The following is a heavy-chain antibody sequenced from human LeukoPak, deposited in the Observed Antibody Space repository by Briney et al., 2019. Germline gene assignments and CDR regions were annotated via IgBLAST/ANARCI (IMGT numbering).Heavy chain of an antibody. D-gene: IGHD3-3*01. CDR2: IIPIFATA. CDR1: GGTFSSYA. V-gene: IGHV1-69*13. CDR3: ARTESGYYDYYYYYGMDV. J-gene: IGHJ6*02. Sequence: SVKVSCKASGGTFSSYAISWVRQAPGQGLEWMGGIIPIFATANYAQKFQGRVTITADESTSTAYMELSSLRSEDTAVYYCARTESGYYDYYYYYGMDVWGQGTTVTVSS.